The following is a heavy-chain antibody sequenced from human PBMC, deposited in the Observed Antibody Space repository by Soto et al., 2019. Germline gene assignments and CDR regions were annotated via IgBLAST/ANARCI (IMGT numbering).Heavy chain of an antibody. J-gene: IGHJ4*02. V-gene: IGHV3-48*02. CDR3: ARSVEGHVDY. Sequence: EVQLVESGGDLVQRGGSLRLSCAASGFTFNIYSMNWVRQAPGKGLEWFSYITSDTKTIKYADSVKGRFTISRDNAKNSVYLQMNSLRDEDTAVYYCARSVEGHVDYWGQGNVVTVSS. D-gene: IGHD6-19*01. CDR2: ITSDTKTI. CDR1: GFTFNIYS.